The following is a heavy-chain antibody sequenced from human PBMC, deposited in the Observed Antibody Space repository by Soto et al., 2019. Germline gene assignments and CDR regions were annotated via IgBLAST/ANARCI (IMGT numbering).Heavy chain of an antibody. CDR2: IYFNGNT. Sequence: PSETLSLTFTVSSASFRKYYWSWIRQPPGKGLEWIGYIYFNGNTNYNPSLKRRVTISIDTSKKQISLNLTSVTDADTAVYYCASVTFGGVVLAHWGQGILVTV. CDR1: SASFRKYY. V-gene: IGHV4-59*01. D-gene: IGHD3-16*01. CDR3: ASVTFGGVVLAH. J-gene: IGHJ4*02.